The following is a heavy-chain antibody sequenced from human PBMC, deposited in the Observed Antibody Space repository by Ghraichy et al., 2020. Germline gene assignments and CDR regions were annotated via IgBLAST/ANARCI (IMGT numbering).Heavy chain of an antibody. D-gene: IGHD1-26*01. V-gene: IGHV1-69*13. CDR2: IIPIFGTA. J-gene: IGHJ4*02. CDR3: ARARGGGELGSPFADY. CDR1: GGTFSSYA. Sequence: SVKVSCKASGGTFSSYAISWVRQAPGQGLEWMGRIIPIFGTANYAQKFQGRVTITADESTSTAYMELSSLRSEDTAVYYCARARGGGELGSPFADYWGQGTLVTVSS.